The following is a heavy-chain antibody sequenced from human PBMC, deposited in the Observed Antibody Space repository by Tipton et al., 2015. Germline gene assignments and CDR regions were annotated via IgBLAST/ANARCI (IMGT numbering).Heavy chain of an antibody. CDR2: ISYTETS. Sequence: TLSLTCAVSAYSISSDYYWGWIRQPPGKGLEWIGYISYTETSHYNASLKSRVTISIDTSKNQFSLKLSSVTAADTAVYFCARDLEHGMDVWGQGTTVTVS. V-gene: IGHV4-61*01. CDR1: AYSISSDYY. CDR3: ARDLEHGMDV. J-gene: IGHJ6*02.